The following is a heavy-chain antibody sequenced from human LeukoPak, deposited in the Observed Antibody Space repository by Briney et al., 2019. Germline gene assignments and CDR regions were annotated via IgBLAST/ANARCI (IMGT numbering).Heavy chain of an antibody. Sequence: GGSLRLSCVASGFTFSDYAMSWVRQAPGKGLEWVSGISDSGGSTYYADSVKGRFTISRDNAKNTVSLQMNKLRAEDTAVYFCARHDSFIPYWGQGTLVTVTS. D-gene: IGHD3-16*02. CDR2: ISDSGGST. V-gene: IGHV3-23*01. CDR1: GFTFSDYA. J-gene: IGHJ4*02. CDR3: ARHDSFIPY.